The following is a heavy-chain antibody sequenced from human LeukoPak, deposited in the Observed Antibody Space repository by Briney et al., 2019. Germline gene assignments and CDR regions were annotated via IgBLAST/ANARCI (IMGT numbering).Heavy chain of an antibody. CDR1: GDSISSGSYY. Sequence: SETLSLTCTVSGDSISSGSYYWSWIRQPAGKGLEWIGRIYTSGSTNYNPSLKSRVTISVDTSKNQFSLKLSSVTAADTAVYYCASFMATISGSYYFDYWGQGTLVTVSS. D-gene: IGHD5-12*01. V-gene: IGHV4-61*02. CDR3: ASFMATISGSYYFDY. J-gene: IGHJ4*02. CDR2: IYTSGST.